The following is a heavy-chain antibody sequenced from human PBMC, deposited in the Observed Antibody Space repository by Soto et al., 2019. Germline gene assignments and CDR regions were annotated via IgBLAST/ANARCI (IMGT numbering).Heavy chain of an antibody. CDR3: AREGYYDSSGYYRSEAFDI. D-gene: IGHD3-22*01. J-gene: IGHJ3*02. CDR2: INPNSGGT. Sequence: ASVKVSCKASGYTFTGYYMHWVRQAPGQGLEWMGWINPNSGGTNYAQKFQGWVTMTRDTSISTAYMELSRLRSDDTAVYYCAREGYYDSSGYYRSEAFDIWGPGTMVTVS. V-gene: IGHV1-2*04. CDR1: GYTFTGYY.